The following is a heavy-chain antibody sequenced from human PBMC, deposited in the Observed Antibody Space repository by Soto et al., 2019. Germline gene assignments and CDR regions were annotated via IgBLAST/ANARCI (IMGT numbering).Heavy chain of an antibody. CDR1: GYTFTSYD. V-gene: IGHV1-8*01. D-gene: IGHD3-22*01. Sequence: ASVKVSCKASGYTFTSYDINWVRQATGQGLEWMGWMNPNSGNTGYAQKFQGRVTMTRNTSISTAYMELSSLRSEDTAVYYCARGSSHTYYYDSSGPSNGYFDYWGQGTLVTVSS. J-gene: IGHJ4*02. CDR3: ARGSSHTYYYDSSGPSNGYFDY. CDR2: MNPNSGNT.